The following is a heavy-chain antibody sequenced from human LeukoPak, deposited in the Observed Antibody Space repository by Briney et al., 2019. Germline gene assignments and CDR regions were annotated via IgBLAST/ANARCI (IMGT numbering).Heavy chain of an antibody. J-gene: IGHJ4*02. V-gene: IGHV4-61*01. CDR2: IYYSGST. CDR1: GGSVSSGSYY. D-gene: IGHD3-10*01. Sequence: SETLSLTCTVSGGSVSSGSYYWSWIRQPPGKGLEWIGYIYYSGSTNYNPSLKSRVTISVDTFKNQFSLKLSSVTAADTAVYYCASAPQLLRAYYWGQGTLVTVSS. CDR3: ASAPQLLRAYY.